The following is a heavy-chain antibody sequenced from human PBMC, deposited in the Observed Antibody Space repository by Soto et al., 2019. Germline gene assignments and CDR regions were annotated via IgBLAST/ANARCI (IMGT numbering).Heavy chain of an antibody. V-gene: IGHV3-48*02. J-gene: IGHJ3*01. CDR2: ISIGSGSI. Sequence: EVHLVESGGGLVQPGGSLRVSCAASGFTFSNYAMNWVRQAPGKGLEWVSYISIGSGSIFYSDSVKGRFTISRDDAKNSLNLQMNTLRDEDTAVYYCVRDDRWAFDFWGQGTMVTVSS. CDR3: VRDDRWAFDF. CDR1: GFTFSNYA. D-gene: IGHD3-22*01.